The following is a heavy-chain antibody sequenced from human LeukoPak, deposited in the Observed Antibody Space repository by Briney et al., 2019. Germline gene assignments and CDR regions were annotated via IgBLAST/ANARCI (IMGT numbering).Heavy chain of an antibody. CDR3: ARNFGGGDSSGPYY. Sequence: GGSLRLSCAASGFTFNDYGMSWVRQAPGKGLEWVSGINWNGGRTGYAGSMKGRFIISRDNAKNSLYLQVNSLRAEDTALYYCARNFGGGDSSGPYYWGQGTLVTVSS. J-gene: IGHJ4*02. CDR2: INWNGGRT. V-gene: IGHV3-20*04. D-gene: IGHD3-22*01. CDR1: GFTFNDYG.